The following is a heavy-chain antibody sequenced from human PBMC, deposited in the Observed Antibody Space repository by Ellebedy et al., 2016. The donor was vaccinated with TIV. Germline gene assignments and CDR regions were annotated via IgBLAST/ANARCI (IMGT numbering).Heavy chain of an antibody. CDR2: LWYDGSRK. CDR1: GFTFSIYG. Sequence: PGGSLRLSCAASGFTFSIYGMHWVRQAPGKGLEWVTVLWYDGSRKYYADSVKGRFTVSRDNSKNTLYLQMNSLRTEDTAVYYCASERRGYDFDYWGQGTLVTVSA. V-gene: IGHV3-33*01. J-gene: IGHJ4*02. CDR3: ASERRGYDFDY. D-gene: IGHD5-12*01.